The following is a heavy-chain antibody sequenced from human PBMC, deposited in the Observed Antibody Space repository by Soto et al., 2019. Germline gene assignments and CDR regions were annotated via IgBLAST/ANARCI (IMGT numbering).Heavy chain of an antibody. D-gene: IGHD2-8*01. Sequence: SETLSLTCTVSGGSISNFYWSWIQQPPGKGLEWIGYISYSGNTNYNPSLKSRVSISVDTSKNQLSLNLTSVTAADTAVYYCARAPMVLSRSYFDSWGQGTPVTVSS. J-gene: IGHJ4*02. CDR2: ISYSGNT. V-gene: IGHV4-59*01. CDR1: GGSISNFY. CDR3: ARAPMVLSRSYFDS.